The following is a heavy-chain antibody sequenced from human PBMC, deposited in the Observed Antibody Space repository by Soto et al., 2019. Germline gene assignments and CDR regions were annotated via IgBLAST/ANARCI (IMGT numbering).Heavy chain of an antibody. Sequence: EVQLVEAGGGLVKPGESLRLSCAVSGLTLADAWMHWVRQAPGKGLEWVGRIKKKSDGGTTDYAAPVKGRFTISRDDSKNTLYVQMNSLRTEDTAVYYCVTQMGGEGYWGQGTLVTVSS. CDR2: IKKKSDGGTT. V-gene: IGHV3-15*07. CDR3: VTQMGGEGY. D-gene: IGHD2-8*01. J-gene: IGHJ4*02. CDR1: GLTLADAW.